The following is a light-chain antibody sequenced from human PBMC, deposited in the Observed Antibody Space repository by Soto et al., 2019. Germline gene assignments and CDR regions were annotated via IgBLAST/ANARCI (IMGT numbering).Light chain of an antibody. Sequence: DTQMTQSPSSLSASVGDRVTITCQASQDITNYLNWYQQKPGKAPKLLIYGASNLEIGVPSRFSGSGSGADFTFTINSLQPEDIATYYCQQYDILPPTFGGGTKVEIK. CDR2: GAS. CDR1: QDITNY. J-gene: IGKJ4*01. CDR3: QQYDILPPT. V-gene: IGKV1-33*01.